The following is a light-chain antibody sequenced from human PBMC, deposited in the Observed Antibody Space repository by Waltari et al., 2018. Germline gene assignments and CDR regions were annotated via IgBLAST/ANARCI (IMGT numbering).Light chain of an antibody. V-gene: IGKV4-1*01. Sequence: DIVMTQSPDSLSVSLGERATINCKSSQSVFYSSYNKNDLAWYQQKPGQPPKLLIYWASTRESGVPDRFSGSGSWTDFTLTISSLQAEDVAVYYCHQYYSPPLTFGQGTKVEIK. CDR2: WAS. CDR3: HQYYSPPLT. CDR1: QSVFYSSYNKND. J-gene: IGKJ1*01.